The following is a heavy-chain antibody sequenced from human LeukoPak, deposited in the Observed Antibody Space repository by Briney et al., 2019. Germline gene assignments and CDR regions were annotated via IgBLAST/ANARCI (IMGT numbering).Heavy chain of an antibody. V-gene: IGHV4-38-2*02. CDR1: GYSISSGYY. CDR3: ARDPAYDYGDYDAYYYYGMDV. J-gene: IGHJ6*02. Sequence: PSETLSLTCTVSGYSISSGYYWGWIRPPPGKGLEWVGSIYHSGSTYYNPSLKSRVTISVDTSKNQFSLKLSSVTAADTAVYYCARDPAYDYGDYDAYYYYGMDVWGQGTTVTVSS. D-gene: IGHD4-17*01. CDR2: IYHSGST.